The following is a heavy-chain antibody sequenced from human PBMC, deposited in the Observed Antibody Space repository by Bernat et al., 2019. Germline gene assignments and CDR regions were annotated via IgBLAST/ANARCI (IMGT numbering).Heavy chain of an antibody. D-gene: IGHD2-21*02. CDR1: GFTFSTYD. CDR3: VRGGGRGQPLLPDY. CDR2: IGPTGDA. V-gene: IGHV3-13*01. Sequence: EVQLVESGGGLVKPGGSLRLSCAASGFTFSTYDMHWVRQATGRGLEWVSGIGPTGDAAYAGSVKGLFIISRENANNPLSIQMNSLRLGDTDVYYCVRGGGRGQPLLPDYWGQGTLVTVSS. J-gene: IGHJ4*02.